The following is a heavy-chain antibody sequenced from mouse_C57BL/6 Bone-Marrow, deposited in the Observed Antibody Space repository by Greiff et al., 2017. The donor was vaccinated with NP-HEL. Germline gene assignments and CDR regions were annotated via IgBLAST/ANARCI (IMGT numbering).Heavy chain of an antibody. CDR2: ISYDGSN. V-gene: IGHV3-6*01. CDR3: AKGDYYGSRTGFAY. Sequence: EVQLVESGPGLVKPSQSLSLTCSVTGYSITSGYYWNWIRQFPGNKLEWMGYISYDGSNKYNPSLKNRTTITRDTSKNQFFLKLNSVTTEDTATYYCAKGDYYGSRTGFAYWGQGTLVTVSA. D-gene: IGHD1-1*01. CDR1: GYSITSGYY. J-gene: IGHJ3*01.